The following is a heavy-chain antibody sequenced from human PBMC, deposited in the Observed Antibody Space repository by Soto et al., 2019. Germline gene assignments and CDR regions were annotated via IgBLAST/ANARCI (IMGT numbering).Heavy chain of an antibody. CDR1: DGSISDNDC. J-gene: IGHJ6*02. CDR3: ARRRIMTFGGVFTCYGMDF. Sequence: QVQLQEWGPGLVKPSGTLSLTCSVSDGSISDNDCWNWVRQPPGEGLEWIGEIYHSGTTNYNPSLKSSVTISVDNSKNQLSLKLSSVAASDTAVYYCARRRIMTFGGVFTCYGMDFLGQGSTVTVSS. V-gene: IGHV4-4*02. CDR2: IYHSGTT. D-gene: IGHD3-16*01.